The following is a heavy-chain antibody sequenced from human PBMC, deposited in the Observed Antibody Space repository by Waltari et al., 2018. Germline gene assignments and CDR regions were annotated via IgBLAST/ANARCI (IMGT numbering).Heavy chain of an antibody. V-gene: IGHV4-31*03. CDR1: GGSISSGGYY. J-gene: IGHJ4*02. CDR3: ARGLAARGLDY. Sequence: QVQLQESGPGLVKPSQTLSLTCTVSGGSISSGGYYWSWIRQPPGKGLAWIGYIDNSGRTYYNPCLKSRVTISVDTSKNQFSLKLSSVTAADTAVYYCARGLAARGLDYWGQGTLVTVSS. CDR2: IDNSGRT. D-gene: IGHD6-6*01.